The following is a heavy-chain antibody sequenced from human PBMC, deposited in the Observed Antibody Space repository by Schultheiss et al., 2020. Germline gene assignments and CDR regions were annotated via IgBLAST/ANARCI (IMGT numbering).Heavy chain of an antibody. CDR2: IFSNDEK. J-gene: IGHJ6*02. CDR1: GFSLSNARMG. CDR3: ARISSNRPYYYGMDV. Sequence: SGPTLVKPTETLTLTCTVSGFSLSNARMGVSWIRQPPGKALEWLAHIFSNDEKSYSTSLKSRLTISKDTSKSQVVLTMTNMDPVDTATYYCARISSNRPYYYGMDVWGQGTTVTGSS. D-gene: IGHD2-2*01. V-gene: IGHV2-26*01.